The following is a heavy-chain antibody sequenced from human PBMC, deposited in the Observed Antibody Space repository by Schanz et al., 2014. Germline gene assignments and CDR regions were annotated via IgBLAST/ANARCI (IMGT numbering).Heavy chain of an antibody. Sequence: VQLVESGGGVVQPGRSLRLSCAAYGFTLSSYAMHWVRQAPGKGLEWLSYIDGKSTTVYYADSVKGRFTISRDRFQNTLYLRMSSLRAEDTAVYYCARPRFDYGEVDYWGQGTLVTVSS. CDR2: IDGKSTTV. D-gene: IGHD4-17*01. CDR1: GFTLSSYA. CDR3: ARPRFDYGEVDY. V-gene: IGHV3-48*01. J-gene: IGHJ4*02.